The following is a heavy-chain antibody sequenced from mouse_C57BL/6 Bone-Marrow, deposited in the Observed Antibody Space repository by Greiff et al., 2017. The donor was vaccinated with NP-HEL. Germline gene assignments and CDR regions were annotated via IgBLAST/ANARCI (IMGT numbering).Heavy chain of an antibody. Sequence: QVQLQQPGAELVKPGASVKLSCKASGYTFTSYWMHWVKQRPGQGLEWIGMIHPNSGSTNYNEKFKSKATLTVDQSSSTAYMQPSSLTSEDSAVYYCAREGAYYSNYLYYVDYWGQGTTLTVSS. CDR3: AREGAYYSNYLYYVDY. CDR2: IHPNSGST. J-gene: IGHJ2*01. CDR1: GYTFTSYW. V-gene: IGHV1-64*01. D-gene: IGHD2-5*01.